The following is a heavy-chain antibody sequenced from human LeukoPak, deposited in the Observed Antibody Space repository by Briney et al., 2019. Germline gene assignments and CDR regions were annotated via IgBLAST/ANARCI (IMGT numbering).Heavy chain of an antibody. Sequence: SETLSLTCTVSGGSISSSSYYWSWIRQPPGKGLEWIGEINHSGSTNYNPSLKSRVTISVDTSKNQFPLKLSSVTAADTAVYYCARAPQFTAMVRRGYYYYYMDVWGKGTTVTVSS. CDR1: GGSISSSSYY. V-gene: IGHV4-39*06. CDR3: ARAPQFTAMVRRGYYYYYMDV. CDR2: INHSGST. J-gene: IGHJ6*03. D-gene: IGHD5-18*01.